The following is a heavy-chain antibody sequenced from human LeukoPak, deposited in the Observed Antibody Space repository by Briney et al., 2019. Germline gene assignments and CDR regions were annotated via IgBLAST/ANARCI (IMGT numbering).Heavy chain of an antibody. V-gene: IGHV4-34*01. CDR3: ARGRLPRAFDI. J-gene: IGHJ3*02. Sequence: SETLSLTCAVYGGSFSGYYWSWIRQPPGKGLEWIGEINHSGSTNYNPSLKSRVTISVDTSKNQSSLKLSSVTAADTAVYYCARGRLPRAFDIWGQGTMVTVSS. CDR1: GGSFSGYY. CDR2: INHSGST.